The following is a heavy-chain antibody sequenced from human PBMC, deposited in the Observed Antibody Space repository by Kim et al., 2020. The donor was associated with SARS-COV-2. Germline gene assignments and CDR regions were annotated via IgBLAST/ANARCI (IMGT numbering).Heavy chain of an antibody. CDR1: GDSISHGGYY. CDR2: VYYSGIT. D-gene: IGHD3-10*01. J-gene: IGHJ5*02. CDR3: ARVVLGFYYGIDH. V-gene: IGHV4-31*03. Sequence: SETLSLTCTVSGDSISHGGYYWSWIRQHPGKGLEWIGYVYYSGITYYNPSLKSRLTISVDTSKNQFSLTLTSVTAADTAVYYCARVVLGFYYGIDHWGQGTLVTDSA.